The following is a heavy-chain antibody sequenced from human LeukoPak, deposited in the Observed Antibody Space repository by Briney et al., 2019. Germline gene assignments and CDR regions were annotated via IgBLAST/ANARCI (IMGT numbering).Heavy chain of an antibody. CDR2: IRYDGSNK. V-gene: IGHV3-30*02. Sequence: GGSLRLSCAASGFTFSSYGMHWVRQAPGKGLEWVAFIRYDGSNKYYADSVKGRFTISRDNSKNTLYLQMNSLRAEDTAVYYCARASCSSTSCYELRGDLFDYWGQGTLVTVSS. D-gene: IGHD2-2*01. J-gene: IGHJ4*02. CDR1: GFTFSSYG. CDR3: ARASCSSTSCYELRGDLFDY.